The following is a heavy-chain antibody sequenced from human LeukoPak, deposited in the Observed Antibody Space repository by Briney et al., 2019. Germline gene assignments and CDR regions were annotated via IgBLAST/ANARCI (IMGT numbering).Heavy chain of an antibody. D-gene: IGHD3-10*01. CDR1: GGSISSGSYY. CDR3: ARVGDGGSYWDY. J-gene: IGHJ4*02. Sequence: PSQTLSLTCTVSGGSISSGSYYWSWIRQPAGKGLEWIGRIYTSGSTNYNPSLKSRVTISVDTSKNQFSLKLSSVTAADTAVYYCARVGDGGSYWDYWGQGTLVTVSS. CDR2: IYTSGST. V-gene: IGHV4-61*02.